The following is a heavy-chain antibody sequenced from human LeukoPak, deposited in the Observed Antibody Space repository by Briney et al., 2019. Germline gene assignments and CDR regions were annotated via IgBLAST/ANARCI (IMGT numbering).Heavy chain of an antibody. CDR3: ARDGPTYRDGLDV. J-gene: IGHJ6*02. CDR2: IWYDGSNK. Sequence: GGSLRLSCAASGFTFSNYGMHWVRQAPGKGLEWVTFIWYDGSNKYYADSVKGRFTISRDNSKNTPYLQLNSLRAEDTAVYYCARDGPTYRDGLDVWGQGTTVTVSS. V-gene: IGHV3-33*01. D-gene: IGHD1-1*01. CDR1: GFTFSNYG.